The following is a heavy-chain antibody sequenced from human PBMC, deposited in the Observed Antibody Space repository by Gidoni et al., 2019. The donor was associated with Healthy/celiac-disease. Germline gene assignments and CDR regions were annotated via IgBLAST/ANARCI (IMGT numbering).Heavy chain of an antibody. CDR2: MNPNSGNT. D-gene: IGHD3-3*01. Sequence: QVQLVQSGAEVKKPGASVKVSCKASGYTFTSYDINWVRQATGQGLEWMGWMNPNSGNTGYAQKFQGRVTMTRNTSISTAYMELSSLRSEDTAVYYCARALEGYDFWSGYQTGNYYGMDVWGQGTTVTVSS. CDR3: ARALEGYDFWSGYQTGNYYGMDV. CDR1: GYTFTSYD. V-gene: IGHV1-8*01. J-gene: IGHJ6*02.